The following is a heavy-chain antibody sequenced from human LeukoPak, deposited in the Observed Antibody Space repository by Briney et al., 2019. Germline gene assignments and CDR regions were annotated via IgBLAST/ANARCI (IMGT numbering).Heavy chain of an antibody. D-gene: IGHD5-12*01. CDR2: ISGSGNST. J-gene: IGHJ4*02. CDR3: AKGIHSGYDYPFDY. Sequence: GGSLRLSCAASGFTFSSYAMNWVRQAPGKGLEWVSAISGSGNSTYYADSVKGRFTISRDNSKNTLYLQMNSLRAEDTAVYYCAKGIHSGYDYPFDYWARETWSPSPQ. CDR1: GFTFSSYA. V-gene: IGHV3-23*01.